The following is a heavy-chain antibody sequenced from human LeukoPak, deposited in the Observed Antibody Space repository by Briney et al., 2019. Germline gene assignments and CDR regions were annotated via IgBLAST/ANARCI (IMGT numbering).Heavy chain of an antibody. J-gene: IGHJ3*02. CDR2: ISSSSSTI. CDR3: ARDGMVRGVIIWDAFDI. V-gene: IGHV3-48*02. CDR1: GFTFSSYS. Sequence: GGSLRLSCAASGFTFSSYSMNWVRQAPGKGLEWVSYISSSSSTIYYADAEKGLFTISRDNDKNSLYLQMNSLRDEDTAVYYCARDGMVRGVIIWDAFDIWGQGTMVTVSS. D-gene: IGHD3-10*01.